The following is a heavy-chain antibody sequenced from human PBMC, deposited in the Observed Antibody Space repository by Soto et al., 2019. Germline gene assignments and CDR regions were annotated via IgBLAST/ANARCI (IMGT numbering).Heavy chain of an antibody. Sequence: QVQLQESGPGLVKPSETLSLTCTVSGGSISSYYWSWIRQPPGKGLEWIGYIYYSGSTNDNPSLKSRVTISVDTSKNQFSLKLSSVTAADTAVYYCARDGYSSSWYYGMDVWGQGTTVTVSS. V-gene: IGHV4-59*01. J-gene: IGHJ6*02. CDR2: IYYSGST. CDR1: GGSISSYY. D-gene: IGHD6-13*01. CDR3: ARDGYSSSWYYGMDV.